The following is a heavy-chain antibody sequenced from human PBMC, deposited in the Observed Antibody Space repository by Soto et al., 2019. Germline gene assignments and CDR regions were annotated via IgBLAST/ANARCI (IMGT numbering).Heavy chain of an antibody. CDR3: ARDRLMATAGTARHYFGLDV. V-gene: IGHV4-39*07. CDR1: GGSISSSSYY. Sequence: KASETLSLTCTVSGGSISSSSYYWGWIRQPPGKGLEWIGSLYYSGSTYYNPSLKSRVTISVDTSKNQFSLKLSSVTAADTAVYYCARDRLMATAGTARHYFGLDVWGQGTTVTVSS. CDR2: LYYSGST. J-gene: IGHJ6*02. D-gene: IGHD5-18*01.